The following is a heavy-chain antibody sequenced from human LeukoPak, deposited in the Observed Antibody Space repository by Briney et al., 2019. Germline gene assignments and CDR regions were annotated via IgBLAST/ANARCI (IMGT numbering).Heavy chain of an antibody. J-gene: IGHJ4*02. D-gene: IGHD3-10*01. CDR1: GGSISRYY. V-gene: IGHV4-59*01. CDR3: ARNVLLWFGELID. CDR2: IYYSWST. Sequence: PSETLSLTCTVSGGSISRYYWSWIRQPPGKGLEGMGYIYYSWSTNYNHSLKSRVTISVDTSKNQYSLKLSSVTAADTAVYYCARNVLLWFGELIDWGQGTLVTVSS.